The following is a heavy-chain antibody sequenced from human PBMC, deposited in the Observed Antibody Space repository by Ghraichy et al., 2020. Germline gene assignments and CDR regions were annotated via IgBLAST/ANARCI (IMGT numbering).Heavy chain of an antibody. D-gene: IGHD6-13*01. CDR2: IYYSGST. CDR3: ASTTIAAAGTGGNWFDP. V-gene: IGHV4-39*01. J-gene: IGHJ5*02. CDR1: GGSISSSSYY. Sequence: SETLSLTCTVSGGSISSSSYYWGWIRQPPGKGLEWIGSIYYSGSTYYNPSLKSRVTISVDTSKNQFSLKLSSVTAADTAVYYCASTTIAAAGTGGNWFDPWGQGTLVTVS.